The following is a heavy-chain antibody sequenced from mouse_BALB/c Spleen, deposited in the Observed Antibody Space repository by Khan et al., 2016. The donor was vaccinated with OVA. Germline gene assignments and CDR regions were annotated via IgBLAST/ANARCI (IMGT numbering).Heavy chain of an antibody. Sequence: EVELVESGPGLVKPSQSLSLTCTVTGYSITSDYAWNWIRQFPGNKLEWMGYISYSNNTNYNPSLKSRVSITRATSKNQFFLQLNSVTAEDTATYYCSRYLIYCGRGYFDVWGAGTTVTVSS. J-gene: IGHJ1*01. CDR2: ISYSNNT. D-gene: IGHD1-1*01. CDR3: SRYLIYCGRGYFDV. CDR1: GYSITSDYA. V-gene: IGHV3-2*02.